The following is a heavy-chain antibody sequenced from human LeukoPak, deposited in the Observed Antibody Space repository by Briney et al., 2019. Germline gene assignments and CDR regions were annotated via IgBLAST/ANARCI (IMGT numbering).Heavy chain of an antibody. CDR1: GFTFNNYA. V-gene: IGHV3-23*01. CDR2: LSGSADGT. Sequence: GGSLRLSCAASGFTFNNYAMSWVRQAPGKGLEWVSALSGSADGTYYADSVKGRFTISRDNSQNTLYLQMNSLRAEDTAVYYCAREGPSVTPYYWGQGTLVTVSS. J-gene: IGHJ4*02. D-gene: IGHD4-17*01. CDR3: AREGPSVTPYY.